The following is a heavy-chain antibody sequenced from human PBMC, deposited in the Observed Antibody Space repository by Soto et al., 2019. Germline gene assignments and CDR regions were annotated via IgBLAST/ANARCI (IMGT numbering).Heavy chain of an antibody. J-gene: IGHJ4*02. V-gene: IGHV2-5*02. D-gene: IGHD3-10*01. CDR3: AHRRDFIRVFDY. CDR2: IYWDDDK. Sequence: SGPTLVNPTQTLTLTCTVSGFSLSTYGVAVGWIRQPPGKALEWVAVIYWDDDKRYSPSLKSRLTLTKDTSKNQVVLTMTNMDPVDTATYYCAHRRDFIRVFDYWGQGTQVTVSS. CDR1: GFSLSTYGVA.